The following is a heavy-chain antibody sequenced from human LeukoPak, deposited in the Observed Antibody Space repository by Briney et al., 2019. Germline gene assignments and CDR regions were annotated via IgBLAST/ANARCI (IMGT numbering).Heavy chain of an antibody. Sequence: SETLSLTCTVSGGSISSSSYYWGWIRQPPGKGLEWIGSIYYSGTTYYNPSLKSRVTISVDTSKNQFSLKLNSVTAADTAVYYCARPLLLDRRSNWFDPWGHGTLVKVSS. D-gene: IGHD1-1*01. CDR3: ARPLLLDRRSNWFDP. CDR2: IYYSGTT. J-gene: IGHJ5*02. V-gene: IGHV4-39*01. CDR1: GGSISSSSYY.